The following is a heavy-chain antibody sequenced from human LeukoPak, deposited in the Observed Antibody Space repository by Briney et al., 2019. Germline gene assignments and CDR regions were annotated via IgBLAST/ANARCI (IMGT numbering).Heavy chain of an antibody. CDR1: GGSISSSSYY. CDR2: IYYSGST. D-gene: IGHD6-19*01. Sequence: PSETLSLTCTVSGGSISSSSYYWGWIRQPPGKGLEWIGYIYYSGSTNYNPSLKSRVTISVDTSKNQFSLKLSSVTAADTAVYYCASRRGGAVAGDNWFDPWGQGTLVTVSS. V-gene: IGHV4-61*05. J-gene: IGHJ5*02. CDR3: ASRRGGAVAGDNWFDP.